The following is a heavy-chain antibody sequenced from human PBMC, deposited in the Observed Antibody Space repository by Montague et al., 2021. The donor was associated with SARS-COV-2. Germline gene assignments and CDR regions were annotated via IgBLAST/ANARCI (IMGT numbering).Heavy chain of an antibody. J-gene: IGHJ4*02. V-gene: IGHV4-39*01. Sequence: SETLSLTCTVSGGSISSSSYYWGWIRQPPGKGLEWIGSIYYSGTTYYNPSLKSRVTISVDTSKNQFSLKLSSVTAADTAVYYCARHVRSLMVRGPDFDYWGTGTLVTGSS. CDR3: ARHVRSLMVRGPDFDY. D-gene: IGHD3-10*01. CDR1: GGSISSSSYY. CDR2: IYYSGTT.